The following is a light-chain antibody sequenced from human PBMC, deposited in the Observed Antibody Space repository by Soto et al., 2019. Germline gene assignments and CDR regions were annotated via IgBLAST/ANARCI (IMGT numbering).Light chain of an antibody. J-gene: IGLJ1*01. V-gene: IGLV2-14*03. Sequence: QPVLTQPASVSGSPGQSIAISCTGASSDIGAYNYVSWHQQHPGKAPKLMIYDVNNRPSGVSDRFSGSKSGYTASLTISGLQAEDEAEYYCISYTTSGTYVFGTGTKLTVL. CDR2: DVN. CDR3: ISYTTSGTYV. CDR1: SSDIGAYNY.